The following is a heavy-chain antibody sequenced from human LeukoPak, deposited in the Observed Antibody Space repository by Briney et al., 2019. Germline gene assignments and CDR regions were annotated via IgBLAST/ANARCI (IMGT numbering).Heavy chain of an antibody. V-gene: IGHV4-30-4*01. Sequence: KTSETLSLTCTVSGGSISSGYYYWSWTRQPPGKGLEWIGYIYYSGSTYSNPSLKSRLTISVDTSKNQFSLKLSSMTAADTAVYYCARGRGYYDSGGLNWFDPWGQGTLVTVSS. CDR3: ARGRGYYDSGGLNWFDP. J-gene: IGHJ5*02. D-gene: IGHD3-22*01. CDR1: GGSISSGYYY. CDR2: IYYSGST.